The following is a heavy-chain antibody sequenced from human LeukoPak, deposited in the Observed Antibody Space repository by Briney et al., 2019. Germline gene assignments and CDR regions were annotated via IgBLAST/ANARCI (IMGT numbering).Heavy chain of an antibody. J-gene: IGHJ5*02. CDR1: GGSISSSSYY. V-gene: IGHV4-39*01. CDR2: IYYSGST. CDR3: ARHVARITGTTRWFDP. D-gene: IGHD1-7*01. Sequence: PSETLSLTCTVSGGSISSSSYYWSWIRQPPGKGLEWIVSIYYSGSTYYNPSLKSRVTISVDTSKNQFSLKLSSVTAADTAVYYCARHVARITGTTRWFDPWGQGTLVTVSS.